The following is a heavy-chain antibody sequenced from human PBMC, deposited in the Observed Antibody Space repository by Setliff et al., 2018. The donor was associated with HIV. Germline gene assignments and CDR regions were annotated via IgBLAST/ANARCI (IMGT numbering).Heavy chain of an antibody. D-gene: IGHD2-15*01. Sequence: ETLSLSCAASGFTFSSYWMSWVRQAPGKGLEWVANIKQDGSEKYYVDSVKGRFTISRDNAKNSLYLQMNSLRAEDTAVYYCARRYGGGSYFDYWGQGTLVTVSS. CDR3: ARRYGGGSYFDY. V-gene: IGHV3-7*03. J-gene: IGHJ4*02. CDR2: IKQDGSEK. CDR1: GFTFSSYW.